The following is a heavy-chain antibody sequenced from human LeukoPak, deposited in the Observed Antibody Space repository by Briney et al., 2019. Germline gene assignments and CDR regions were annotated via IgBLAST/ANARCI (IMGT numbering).Heavy chain of an antibody. D-gene: IGHD6-19*01. J-gene: IGHJ4*02. V-gene: IGHV4-61*01. Sequence: SETLSLTCTVSGGSVSSGSYYWSWIRQPPGKGLEWIGYIYYSGSTNYNPSLKSRVTISVDTSKNQFSLKLSSVTAADTAVYYCARVDSGYSSGWYGYWGQGTLVTVSS. CDR3: ARVDSGYSSGWYGY. CDR1: GGSVSSGSYY. CDR2: IYYSGST.